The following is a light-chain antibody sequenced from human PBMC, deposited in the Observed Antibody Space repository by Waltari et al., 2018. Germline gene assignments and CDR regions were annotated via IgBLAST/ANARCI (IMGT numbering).Light chain of an antibody. V-gene: IGKV1-12*01. CDR2: VAS. J-gene: IGKJ5*01. Sequence: DIQMTQSPSSVSASIGDRVTITCRASRDIRTSLAWYQQKPGKAPKLLIFVASSLQSGVPPRFSDSGSGTDFTLTINSLQPEDFASYYCQQANSFPLTFGQGTRLEIK. CDR1: RDIRTS. CDR3: QQANSFPLT.